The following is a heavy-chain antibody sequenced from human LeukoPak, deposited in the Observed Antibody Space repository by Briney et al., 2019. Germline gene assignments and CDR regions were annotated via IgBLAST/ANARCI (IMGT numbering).Heavy chain of an antibody. CDR2: IYHSGST. CDR3: ARHVSDFDY. CDR1: GYSISSGYY. J-gene: IGHJ4*02. Sequence: SETLSLTCAVSGYSISSGYYWGWIRQPPGQGLEWIGSIYHSGSTYYNPSLKSRVTISVDTSKNQFSLKLGSVTAADTAVYYCARHVSDFDYWGQGTLVTVSS. V-gene: IGHV4-38-2*01. D-gene: IGHD5/OR15-5a*01.